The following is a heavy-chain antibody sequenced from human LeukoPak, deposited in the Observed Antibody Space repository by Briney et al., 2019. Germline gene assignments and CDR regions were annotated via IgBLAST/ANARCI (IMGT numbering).Heavy chain of an antibody. CDR1: GLTFSSHW. D-gene: IGHD6-19*01. Sequence: PGGSLRLSCAASGLTFSSHWMHWVRQAPGKGLVWVSRITNDGSSTTYADSVKGRFTISRDNAKNMLYLQMNSLRAEDTAVYYCARDLRIAVAGLYYWGQGTLVTVSS. CDR2: ITNDGSST. J-gene: IGHJ4*02. CDR3: ARDLRIAVAGLYY. V-gene: IGHV3-74*01.